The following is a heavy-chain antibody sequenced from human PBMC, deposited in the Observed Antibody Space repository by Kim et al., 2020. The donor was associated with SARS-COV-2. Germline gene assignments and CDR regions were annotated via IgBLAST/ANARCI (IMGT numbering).Heavy chain of an antibody. CDR3: ANGQYYFDY. Sequence: SNKYYADSVKGRFTISRDNSKNTLYLQMNSLRAEDTAVYYCANGQYYFDYWGQGTLVTVSS. V-gene: IGHV3-30*02. J-gene: IGHJ4*02. CDR2: SNK.